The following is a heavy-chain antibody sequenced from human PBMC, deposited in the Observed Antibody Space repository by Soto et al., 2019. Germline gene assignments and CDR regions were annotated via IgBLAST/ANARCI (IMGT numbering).Heavy chain of an antibody. CDR1: GFTFRRYG. D-gene: IGHD3-9*01. V-gene: IGHV3-30*18. CDR3: AKDPTRARLVTDSFDY. CDR2: ISWEGSNK. J-gene: IGHJ4*02. Sequence: EGSLRLSFAASGFTFRRYGMRWVRQVPGKVLVWVAVISWEGSNKYYSDSVKVRFTISRDTTKNTLYLQMNSLSAEERAVYYCAKDPTRARLVTDSFDYWGQGTLVTVSS.